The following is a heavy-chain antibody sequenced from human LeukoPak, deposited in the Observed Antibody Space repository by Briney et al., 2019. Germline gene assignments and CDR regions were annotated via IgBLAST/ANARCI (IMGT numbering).Heavy chain of an antibody. CDR1: GGSFSGYY. Sequence: PSETLSLTCAVYGGSFSGYYWSWIRQPPGKGLEWIGEINHSGSTNYDPSLKSRVTISVDTSKNQFSLKLSSVTAADTAVYYCARTSSTSPGGGYYFDYWGQGTLVTVSP. CDR2: INHSGST. CDR3: ARTSSTSPGGGYYFDY. D-gene: IGHD2-2*01. J-gene: IGHJ4*02. V-gene: IGHV4-34*01.